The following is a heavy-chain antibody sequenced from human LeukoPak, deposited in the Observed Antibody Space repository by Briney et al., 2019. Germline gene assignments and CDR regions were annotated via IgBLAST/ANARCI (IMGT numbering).Heavy chain of an antibody. Sequence: ASVKVSCKASGGTFSSYAINWVRQAPGQGLECLGGIIPIFGTANYAQKFQGRVTMTRDMSTSTVYMELSSLRSEDTAVYYCARESPYSSGWIFDYWGQGTLVTVSS. J-gene: IGHJ4*02. V-gene: IGHV1-69*05. D-gene: IGHD6-19*01. CDR1: GGTFSSYA. CDR2: IIPIFGTA. CDR3: ARESPYSSGWIFDY.